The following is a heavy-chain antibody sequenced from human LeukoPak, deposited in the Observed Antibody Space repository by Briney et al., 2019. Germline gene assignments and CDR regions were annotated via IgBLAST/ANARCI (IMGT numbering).Heavy chain of an antibody. J-gene: IGHJ4*02. Sequence: PGGYLRLSCAASGFTFSCYWMSWVRRAPGEGLEWVANIKQDGRGEYYVGSVKGRFTNTRDNAKNSLYLQMNRLRAEDTAVYYCERGYGNYGYWGQGTLVTVSS. D-gene: IGHD4-11*01. CDR3: ERGYGNYGY. CDR2: IKQDGRGE. V-gene: IGHV3-7*01. CDR1: GFTFSCYW.